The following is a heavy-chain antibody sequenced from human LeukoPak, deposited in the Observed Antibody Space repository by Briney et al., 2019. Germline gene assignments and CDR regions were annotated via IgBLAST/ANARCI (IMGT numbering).Heavy chain of an antibody. CDR3: ARYDSSAYSELDY. CDR2: IYYSGST. CDR1: GYSISSGYY. V-gene: IGHV4-61*01. Sequence: SETLSLTCTVSGYSISSGYYWSWIRQPPGKGLEWIGYIYYSGSTNYNPSLKSRVTILVDTSKNQFYLKMSSLTAADTAVYYCARYDSSAYSELDYWGQGTLVTVSS. D-gene: IGHD3-22*01. J-gene: IGHJ4*02.